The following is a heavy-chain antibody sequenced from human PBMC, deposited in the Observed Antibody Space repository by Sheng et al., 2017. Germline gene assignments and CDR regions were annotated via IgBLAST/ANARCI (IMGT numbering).Heavy chain of an antibody. Sequence: QVQLQESGPGLVKPSETLSLTCTVSGYSISSGYYWGWIRQPPGKGLEWIGSIYHSGSTYYNPSLKSRVTISVDTSKNQFSLKLSSVTAADTAVYYCARAGEGPPPRGSDYWGQGTLVTVSS. D-gene: IGHD3-16*01. V-gene: IGHV4-38-2*02. CDR1: GYSISSGYY. CDR2: IYHSGST. CDR3: ARAGEGPPPRGSDY. J-gene: IGHJ4*02.